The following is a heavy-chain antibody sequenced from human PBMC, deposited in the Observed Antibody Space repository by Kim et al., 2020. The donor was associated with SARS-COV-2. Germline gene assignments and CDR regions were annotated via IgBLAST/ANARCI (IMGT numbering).Heavy chain of an antibody. CDR2: ISRTSNYK. D-gene: IGHD3-10*01. V-gene: IGHV3-21*01. J-gene: IGHJ5*02. Sequence: GGSLRLSCAASGFTFSDYSMTWVRQAPGKGLEWVSSISRTSNYKYYADSVKGRFTISRDNAKNSLYLQMNSLRAEDTAVYYCARDETTRVRGVTVAPWGQGTLVTVSS. CDR3: ARDETTRVRGVTVAP. CDR1: GFTFSDYS.